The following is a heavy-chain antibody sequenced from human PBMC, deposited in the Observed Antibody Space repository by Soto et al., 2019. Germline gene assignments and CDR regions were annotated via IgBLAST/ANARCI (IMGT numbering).Heavy chain of an antibody. D-gene: IGHD1-1*01. CDR2: ISSSSSTI. CDR3: ARDRNWNYFDS. Sequence: GGSLRLSCAASGFTFSSYAMHWVRQAPGKGLEWVSYISSSSSTIYYADSVKGRFTISRDNSKNTLYLQVSSLRAEDTAVYYCARDRNWNYFDSWGLGTLVTAPQ. J-gene: IGHJ4*02. V-gene: IGHV3-48*01. CDR1: GFTFSSYA.